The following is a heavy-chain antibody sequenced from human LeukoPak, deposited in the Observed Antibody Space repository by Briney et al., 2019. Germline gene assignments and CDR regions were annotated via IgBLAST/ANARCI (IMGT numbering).Heavy chain of an antibody. CDR3: ARPPGDGNYFDY. CDR1: GGTFSSYA. Sequence: SVKVSCKASGGTFSSYAISWVRQAPGQGLEWMGGIIPIFGTANYAQKFQGRVTITADESTSTAYMELSSLRSEDTAVYYCARPPGDGNYFDYWGQGTLVTVPS. CDR2: IIPIFGTA. D-gene: IGHD3-16*01. J-gene: IGHJ4*02. V-gene: IGHV1-69*01.